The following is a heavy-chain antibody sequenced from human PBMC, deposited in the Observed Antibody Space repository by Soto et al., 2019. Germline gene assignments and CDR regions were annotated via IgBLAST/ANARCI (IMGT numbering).Heavy chain of an antibody. CDR1: GFTFSNYA. CDR3: AKYFAQGDWGNSNFDY. J-gene: IGHJ4*02. D-gene: IGHD2-21*01. CDR2: VSSSDKET. V-gene: IGHV3-23*01. Sequence: GGSLRLSCAASGFTFSNYAMTWVRQAPGKGLEWVSSVSSSDKETNYADSVKGRFTISRDRSKSTLYLQMNSLRAADTAVYYCAKYFAQGDWGNSNFDYWGQGTLVTVSS.